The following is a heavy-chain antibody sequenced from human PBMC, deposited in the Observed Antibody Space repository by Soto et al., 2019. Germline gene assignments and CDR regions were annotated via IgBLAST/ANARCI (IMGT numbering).Heavy chain of an antibody. J-gene: IGHJ6*03. CDR2: ISAYNGNT. CDR3: ARAGFPKYYYYYMDV. CDR1: GYTFTSYG. V-gene: IGHV1-18*01. Sequence: ASVKVSCKASGYTFTSYGIIWVRQAPGQGLEWMGWISAYNGNTNYAQKLQGRVTMTTDTSTSTAYMELRSLRSDDTAVYYCARAGFPKYYYYYMDVWGKGTTVTVSS.